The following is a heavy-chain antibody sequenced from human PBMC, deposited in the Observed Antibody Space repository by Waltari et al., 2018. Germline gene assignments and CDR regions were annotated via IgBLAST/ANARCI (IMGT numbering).Heavy chain of an antibody. J-gene: IGHJ4*02. V-gene: IGHV4-59*01. CDR3: ARDRGYQDY. Sequence: QVQLQESGPGLVKPSETLSLTCTVSGGSISSYYWSWIRQPPGEGLEWIGYIDSRGSTNSNPSLSSRVIISVGTSKNQFSLKVRSMTAADTAVYYCARDRGYQDYWGQGTLVTVSS. CDR1: GGSISSYY. D-gene: IGHD3-10*01. CDR2: IDSRGST.